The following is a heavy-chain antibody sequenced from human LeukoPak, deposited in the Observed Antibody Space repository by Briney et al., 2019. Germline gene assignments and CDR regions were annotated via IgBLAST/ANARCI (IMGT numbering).Heavy chain of an antibody. CDR3: AKELYDSGGLTYYFDY. D-gene: IGHD3-22*01. J-gene: IGHJ4*02. CDR1: GFTFSSYA. CDR2: ISGSGGST. V-gene: IGHV3-23*01. Sequence: GGSLRLSCAASGFTFSSYAMSWVRQAPGKGLEWVSAISGSGGSTYYADSVKGRFTISRDNSKNTLYLQMNSLRAEDTAVYYCAKELYDSGGLTYYFDYWGQGPLVTVPS.